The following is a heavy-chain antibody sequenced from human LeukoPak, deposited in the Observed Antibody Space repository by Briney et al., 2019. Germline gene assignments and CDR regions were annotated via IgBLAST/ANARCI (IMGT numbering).Heavy chain of an antibody. CDR2: FDDSGSS. V-gene: IGHV4-59*02. Sequence: SETLSLTCTVSGGSVSNYYWSWIRQPPGKGLEWIGFFDDSGSSSYNPSLKSRVTMSVDTSKNQFSLNLISVTAADTAVYYCARGRWELHYWGQGTLVTVPS. CDR1: GGSVSNYY. CDR3: ARGRWELHY. J-gene: IGHJ4*02. D-gene: IGHD1-26*01.